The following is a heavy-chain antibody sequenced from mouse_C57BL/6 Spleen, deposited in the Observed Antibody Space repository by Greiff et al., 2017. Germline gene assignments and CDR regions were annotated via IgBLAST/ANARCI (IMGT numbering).Heavy chain of an antibody. CDR1: GYAFTNYL. V-gene: IGHV1-54*01. D-gene: IGHD2-1*01. J-gene: IGHJ3*01. CDR2: INPGSGGP. CDR3: ARRGGNYGFAY. Sequence: VQLQQSGAELVRPGTSVKVSCKASGYAFTNYLIEWVKQRPGQGLEWIGVINPGSGGPNYNEKFKGKATLTADKSSSTAYMQLSSLTSEDSAVYFCARRGGNYGFAYWGQGTLVTVSA.